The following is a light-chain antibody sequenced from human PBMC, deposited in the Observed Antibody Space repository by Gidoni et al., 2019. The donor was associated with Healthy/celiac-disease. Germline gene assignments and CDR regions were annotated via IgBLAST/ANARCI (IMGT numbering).Light chain of an antibody. CDR2: LNSDGSH. CDR3: QTWGTGTWV. Sequence: SLGASVKPTCTLSSGHSSYAIAWHQQQPEKGPRYLMKLNSDGSHSKGDGIPDRFSGSSSGAERYLTISSLQSEDEADYYCQTWGTGTWVFGGGTKLTVL. V-gene: IGLV4-69*01. J-gene: IGLJ3*02. CDR1: SGHSSYA.